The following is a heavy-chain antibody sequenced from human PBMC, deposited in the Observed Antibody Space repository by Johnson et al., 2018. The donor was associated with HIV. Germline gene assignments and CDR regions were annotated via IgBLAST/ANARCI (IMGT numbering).Heavy chain of an antibody. D-gene: IGHD3-22*01. J-gene: IGHJ3*02. CDR2: IYSGGST. CDR3: ARDLSYYESSDYYSNAFDI. CDR1: GFTVSSNY. V-gene: IGHV3-53*01. Sequence: VQLVESGGGLIQPGGSLRLSCAASGFTVSSNYMSWVRQAPGKGLEWVSVIYSGGSTYYADSVKGRFTISRDNSKNTLYLQMNSLRAEDTAMYYSARDLSYYESSDYYSNAFDIWGPGTMVTVSS.